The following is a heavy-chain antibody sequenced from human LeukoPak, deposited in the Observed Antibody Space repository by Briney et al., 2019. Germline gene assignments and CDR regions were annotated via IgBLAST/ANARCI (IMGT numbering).Heavy chain of an antibody. CDR3: ARIGHDLYQTFDF. V-gene: IGHV1-46*01. J-gene: IGHJ4*01. CDR1: GYTFTNYY. D-gene: IGHD2-2*01. CDR2: ISPTGGST. Sequence: ASVKVSCKASGYTFTNYYIHWVRQAPGQGLEWMGTISPTGGSTSNVQRFQDRVTMTRDTSTSTVYMELSSLRSDDTAIYYCARIGHDLYQTFDFWGNGNLITVSS.